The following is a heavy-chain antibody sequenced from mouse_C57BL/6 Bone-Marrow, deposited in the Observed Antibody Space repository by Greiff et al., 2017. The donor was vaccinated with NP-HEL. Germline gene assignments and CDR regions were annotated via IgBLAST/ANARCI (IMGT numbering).Heavy chain of an antibody. CDR1: GFTFSSYG. J-gene: IGHJ2*01. CDR2: ISSGGSYT. CDR3: ARQALPYYFDY. Sequence: EVQLVESGGDLVKPGGSLKLSCAASGFTFSSYGMSWVRQTPDKRLEWVATISSGGSYTYYPDSVKGRFTISRDNAKNTLYLQMSSLKSEDTAMYYCARQALPYYFDYWGQGTTLTVSS. D-gene: IGHD5-5*01. V-gene: IGHV5-6*01.